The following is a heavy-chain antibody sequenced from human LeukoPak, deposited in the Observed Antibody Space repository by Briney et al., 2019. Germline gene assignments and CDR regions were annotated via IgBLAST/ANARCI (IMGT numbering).Heavy chain of an antibody. CDR3: ARFPGSAEYRHYYYMDV. J-gene: IGHJ6*03. Sequence: SETLSLTCTFSGASISNYYWSWIRQPPGKGLEWIGYVSYSGRTSYNPSLESRVTVSVDTSKNQFSLKLSSVTAADTAVYYCARFPGSAEYRHYYYMDVWGKGTTVTVSS. CDR1: GASISNYY. V-gene: IGHV4-59*01. CDR2: VSYSGRT. D-gene: IGHD2-15*01.